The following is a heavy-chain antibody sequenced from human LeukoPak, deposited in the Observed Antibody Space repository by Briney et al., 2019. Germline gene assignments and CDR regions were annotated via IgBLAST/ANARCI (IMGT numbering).Heavy chain of an antibody. CDR1: GYSISSGY. CDR3: ARENYYEGTIGAFDI. CDR2: LSSDGNTK. J-gene: IGHJ3*02. V-gene: IGHV3-30*03. D-gene: IGHD3-22*01. Sequence: LSLTCTVSGYSISSGYYWGWIRQPPGKGLEWVAVLSSDGNTKYYAESMKGRFTISRDNSKNTVYLQMNSLRAEDTALYYCARENYYEGTIGAFDIWGRGTMVTVSS.